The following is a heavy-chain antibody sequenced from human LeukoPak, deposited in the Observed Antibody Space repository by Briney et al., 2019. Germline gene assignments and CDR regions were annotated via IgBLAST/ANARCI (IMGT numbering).Heavy chain of an antibody. CDR1: GFTFSSYD. V-gene: IGHV3-30*18. Sequence: PGGSLRLSCAASGFTFSSYDMHWVRQAPGKGLEWVAVISYDGSNKFYADSVKGRSTISRDNSKNTLYLQMNSLRPEDTAVYYCAKLWEMVVSATLTFDFWGQGTLVTVSS. J-gene: IGHJ4*02. CDR2: ISYDGSNK. CDR3: AKLWEMVVSATLTFDF. D-gene: IGHD2-15*01.